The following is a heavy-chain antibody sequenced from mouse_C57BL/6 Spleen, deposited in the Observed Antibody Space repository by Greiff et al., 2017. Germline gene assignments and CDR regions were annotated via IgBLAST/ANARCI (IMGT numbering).Heavy chain of an antibody. CDR2: IDPSDSYT. CDR3: TRWERLLGPHYIDY. V-gene: IGHV1-69*01. Sequence: QVQLQQPGAELVMPGASVKLSCKASGYTFTSYWMHWVKQRPGQGLEWIGEIDPSDSYTNYNQKFKGKSTLSVDNSSSTAYMQLSSLTSEDSAVYYCTRWERLLGPHYIDYWDQGTTLTVSS. D-gene: IGHD2-3*01. J-gene: IGHJ2*01. CDR1: GYTFTSYW.